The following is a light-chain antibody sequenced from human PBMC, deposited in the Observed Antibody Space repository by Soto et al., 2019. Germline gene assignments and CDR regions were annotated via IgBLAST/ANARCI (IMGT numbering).Light chain of an antibody. CDR3: ETWDKNTRV. CDR1: SGRSTYI. V-gene: IGLV4-60*03. CDR2: LEGSGNY. Sequence: QAVVTQSPSASASLGSSVKLTCTLSSGRSTYIIAWHQQQPGKAPRYLMKLEGSGNYNKGSGVSDRFSGSSSGADRYLSISNLQSEDEADYYCETWDKNTRVFGGGTKVTVL. J-gene: IGLJ3*02.